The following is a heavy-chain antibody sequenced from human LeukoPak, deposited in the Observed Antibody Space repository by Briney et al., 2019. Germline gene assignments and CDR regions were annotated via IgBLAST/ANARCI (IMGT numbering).Heavy chain of an antibody. CDR2: IYYSGST. V-gene: IGHV4-59*11. D-gene: IGHD3/OR15-3a*01. CDR3: ARRTGYLNYYYYYYMDV. J-gene: IGHJ6*03. CDR1: GGSISSHY. Sequence: SETLSLTCTVSGGSISSHYWSWIRQPPGKGLEWIGYIYYSGSTNYNPSLKCRVTISVDTSRNQFSLKLSSVTAADSAVYYCARRTGYLNYYYYYYMDVWGNGTTVTVSS.